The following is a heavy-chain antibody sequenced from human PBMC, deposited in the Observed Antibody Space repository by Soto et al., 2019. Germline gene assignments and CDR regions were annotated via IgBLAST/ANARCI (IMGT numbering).Heavy chain of an antibody. Sequence: GESLKISCKGSGFSFTNYWIGWVLQMPGKGLEWMGIIFPGNSDARYGPSFQGQVTISVDKSVNTAYLQWTSLEASDTAVYFCVRERFLTGDYTGLNGFDSWGQGTLVTVSS. J-gene: IGHJ4*02. V-gene: IGHV5-51*01. CDR3: VRERFLTGDYTGLNGFDS. CDR1: GFSFTNYW. D-gene: IGHD3-9*01. CDR2: IFPGNSDA.